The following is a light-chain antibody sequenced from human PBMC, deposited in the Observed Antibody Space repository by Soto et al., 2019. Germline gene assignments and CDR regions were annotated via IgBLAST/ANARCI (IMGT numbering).Light chain of an antibody. J-gene: IGKJ1*01. CDR2: GAS. CDR3: QQYGSSPRT. V-gene: IGKV3-20*01. Sequence: EIVLTQSPGTLSLSPGERATLSCRASQSVRSNFLAWYQQKPGQAPTLLIYGASSRATGIPDRFSGSGSGTDFTLTISRLEPEDFVVYYCQQYGSSPRTFGQGTKVEIK. CDR1: QSVRSNF.